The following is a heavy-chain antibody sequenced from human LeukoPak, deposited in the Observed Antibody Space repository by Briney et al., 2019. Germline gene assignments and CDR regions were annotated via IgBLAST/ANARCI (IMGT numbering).Heavy chain of an antibody. Sequence: SVKLSCNVSRYSLTELSMQWARHAHGKGLEWMGGFDPEDGETIYAEKFQGRVTITEDTSTDTAYMELSSLRSEDTAVYYCARDRADFDSSGYALDYWGQGTLVTVSS. CDR3: ARDRADFDSSGYALDY. CDR1: RYSLTELS. J-gene: IGHJ4*02. D-gene: IGHD3-22*01. CDR2: FDPEDGET. V-gene: IGHV1-24*01.